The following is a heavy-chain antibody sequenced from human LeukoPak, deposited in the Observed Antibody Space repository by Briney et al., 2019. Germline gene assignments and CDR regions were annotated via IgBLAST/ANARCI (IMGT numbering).Heavy chain of an antibody. Sequence: GGSLRLSCTASGFTFRNHGMNWVRQAPGKGLEWVAGIWYDGSNKDYVDSVKGRFTISRDNSKNTLYLQMNSLRAEDTAVYYCAKGERAVAGNTLLDYWGQGTLVTVSS. CDR2: IWYDGSNK. D-gene: IGHD6-19*01. J-gene: IGHJ4*02. V-gene: IGHV3-33*06. CDR1: GFTFRNHG. CDR3: AKGERAVAGNTLLDY.